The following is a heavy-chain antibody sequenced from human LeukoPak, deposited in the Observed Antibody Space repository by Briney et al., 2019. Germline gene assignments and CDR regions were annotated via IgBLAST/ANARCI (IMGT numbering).Heavy chain of an antibody. CDR3: AQYSEGA. Sequence: GGFLRLSCAASGFTFDDYAMHWVRQAPGKGLEWVSGISWNSGSIGYADSVKGRFTISRDNSRNTLYLQMNSLRAEDTAVYYCAQYSEGAWGRGTLVTVSS. CDR2: ISWNSGSI. V-gene: IGHV3-9*01. D-gene: IGHD3-16*01. J-gene: IGHJ5*02. CDR1: GFTFDDYA.